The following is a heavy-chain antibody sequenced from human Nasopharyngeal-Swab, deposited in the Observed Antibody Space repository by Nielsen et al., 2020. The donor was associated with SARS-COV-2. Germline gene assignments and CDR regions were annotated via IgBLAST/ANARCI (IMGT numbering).Heavy chain of an antibody. Sequence: SETLSLTCPVFGGSISSYYWSWIRQPPGKGLEWIGYIYYSGSTNYNPSLKSRVTISVDTSKNRFSLRLNSVTAADTAVYYCARPATTAQSDAFDIWGQGTMVTVS. J-gene: IGHJ3*02. CDR1: GGSISSYY. CDR3: ARPATTAQSDAFDI. CDR2: IYYSGST. D-gene: IGHD1-1*01. V-gene: IGHV4-59*08.